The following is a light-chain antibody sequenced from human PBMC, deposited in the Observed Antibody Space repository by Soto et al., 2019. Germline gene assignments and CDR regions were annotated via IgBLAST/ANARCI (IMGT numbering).Light chain of an antibody. V-gene: IGLV1-44*01. CDR2: SNN. CDR3: ASSDESIYGVV. Sequence: QSVLTQPPSASGTPGQTVAISCSGTNSNIGGNTVNWYQQVPGAAPRALIYSNNMRPSGVPDRFSGSKSGTSASLAISGLQSEDEDAYYCASSDESIYGVVFGGGTKLTVL. J-gene: IGLJ2*01. CDR1: NSNIGGNT.